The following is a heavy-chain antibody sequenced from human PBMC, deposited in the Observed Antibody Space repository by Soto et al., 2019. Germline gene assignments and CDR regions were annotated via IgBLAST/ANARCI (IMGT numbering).Heavy chain of an antibody. CDR3: ARTPGRITMVRGVHGPYNWFDP. CDR1: GGSISSYY. V-gene: IGHV4-59*01. Sequence: SETLSLTCTVSGGSISSYYWSWIRQPPGKGLEWIGYIYYSGSTNYNPSLKSRVTISVDTSKNQFSLKLSSVTAADTAVYYCARTPGRITMVRGVHGPYNWFDPWGQGTLVTVSS. J-gene: IGHJ5*02. CDR2: IYYSGST. D-gene: IGHD3-10*01.